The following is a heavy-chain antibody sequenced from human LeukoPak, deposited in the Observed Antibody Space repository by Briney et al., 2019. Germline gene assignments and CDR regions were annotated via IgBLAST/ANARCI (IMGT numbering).Heavy chain of an antibody. V-gene: IGHV4-59*01. Sequence: PSETLSLTCTVSGDSISSYYWSWIRQPPGKGLEWIGYIYYSGSTNYNPSLKSRVTISVDTSKNQFSLKLSSVTAADTAVYYCARGERGYSYGINWFDPWGQGTLVTVSS. CDR3: ARGERGYSYGINWFDP. D-gene: IGHD5-18*01. CDR1: GDSISSYY. CDR2: IYYSGST. J-gene: IGHJ5*02.